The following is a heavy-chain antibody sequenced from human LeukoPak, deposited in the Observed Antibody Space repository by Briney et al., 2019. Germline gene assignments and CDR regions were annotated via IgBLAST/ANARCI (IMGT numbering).Heavy chain of an antibody. CDR1: AYTFTSYG. CDR3: ARDMYYDILTGYYGQPVWFDP. D-gene: IGHD3-9*01. J-gene: IGHJ5*02. CDR2: ISAYNGNT. Sequence: ASVKVSCKASAYTFTSYGISWVRQAPGQGLEWMGWISAYNGNTNYAQKLQGRVTMTTDTSTSTAYMELRSLRSDDTAVYYCARDMYYDILTGYYGQPVWFDPWGQGTLVTVSS. V-gene: IGHV1-18*01.